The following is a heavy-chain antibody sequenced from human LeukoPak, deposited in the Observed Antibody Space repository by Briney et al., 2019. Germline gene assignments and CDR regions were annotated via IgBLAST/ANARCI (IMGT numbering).Heavy chain of an antibody. V-gene: IGHV3-23*01. J-gene: IGHJ6*03. Sequence: PGGSLRLSCAASGFTFSSYGMSWDRQAPGKGLEWVSTISGSGGSTYYADSVKGRFTISRDNSKNTLYLQMSTLGAEDTAVYYCSKAQLVYYDRGHMDVWGKGTTVTVSS. D-gene: IGHD3-22*01. CDR1: GFTFSSYG. CDR3: SKAQLVYYDRGHMDV. CDR2: ISGSGGST.